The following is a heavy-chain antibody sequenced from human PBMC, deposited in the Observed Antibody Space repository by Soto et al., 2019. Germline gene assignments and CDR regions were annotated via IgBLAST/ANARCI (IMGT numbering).Heavy chain of an antibody. CDR1: GGSISSYY. Sequence: QVQLQESGPGLVKPSETLSLTCTVSGGSISSYYWSWVRQPPGKGLEWIGYIYYSGSTNYNPSLKSRVTISVDTSKNQFSLKLSSVTAADTAVYYCARVVAGAPKRYYYYGMDVWGQGTTVTVSS. D-gene: IGHD6-19*01. CDR3: ARVVAGAPKRYYYYGMDV. J-gene: IGHJ6*02. CDR2: IYYSGST. V-gene: IGHV4-59*01.